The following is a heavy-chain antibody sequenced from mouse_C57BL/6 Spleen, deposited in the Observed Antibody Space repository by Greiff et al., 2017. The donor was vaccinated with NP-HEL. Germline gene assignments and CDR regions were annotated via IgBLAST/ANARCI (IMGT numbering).Heavy chain of an antibody. CDR1: GYTFTSYR. CDR3: ARTYYYGSTMDY. D-gene: IGHD1-1*01. Sequence: QVQLQQPGAELVMPGASVKLSCKASGYTFTSYRMHWVKQRPGQGLEWIGEIDPSDSYTNYNQKFKGKSTLTVDKSSSTAYMQLSSLTSEDSAVYYCARTYYYGSTMDYWGQGTSVTVSS. CDR2: IDPSDSYT. V-gene: IGHV1-69*01. J-gene: IGHJ4*01.